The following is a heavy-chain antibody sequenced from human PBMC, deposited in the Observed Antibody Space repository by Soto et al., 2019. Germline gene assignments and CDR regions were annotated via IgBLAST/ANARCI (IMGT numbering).Heavy chain of an antibody. CDR3: ARGPFCGNDCYFDV. J-gene: IGHJ4*02. CDR1: GGSISGFY. Sequence: SETPSLTWTVAGGSISGFYWRWVRQPAGKGLEWIGRIYSSGATKYNPSLRNRVTMSVDTSTDQYSLNLASMTAADTAVYFCARGPFCGNDCYFDVWGQGTQVTVSS. D-gene: IGHD2-21*02. CDR2: IYSSGAT. V-gene: IGHV4-4*07.